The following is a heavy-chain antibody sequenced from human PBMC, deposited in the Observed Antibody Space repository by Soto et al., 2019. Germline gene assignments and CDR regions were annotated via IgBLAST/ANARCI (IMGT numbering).Heavy chain of an antibody. V-gene: IGHV3-23*01. D-gene: IGHD6-19*01. CDR2: ITDSGYTA. CDR3: AKNGQWLATPPEA. J-gene: IGHJ4*02. CDR1: GFSFGTFV. Sequence: VGALRLSCAASGFSFGTFVMTWFRQAPGGGLEWVASITDSGYTASYAETVEGRFTVSRDNSKNKLHLQMNDLRAEDTATYYCAKNGQWLATPPEAWGQGTLVTVS.